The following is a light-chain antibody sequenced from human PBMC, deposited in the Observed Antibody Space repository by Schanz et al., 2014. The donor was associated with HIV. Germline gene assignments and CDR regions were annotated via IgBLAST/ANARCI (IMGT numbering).Light chain of an antibody. V-gene: IGKV1-5*03. CDR1: QSISGR. CDR3: LEYSDDVYS. Sequence: DIQMTQSPSTLSASVGDRITITCRASQSISGRLAWYQQKPGEALNLLISEESTLEFGVPPRLSGSGSGTEFTRNISNLQPGDNATYYCLEYSDDVYSFGQGTKLQIK. J-gene: IGKJ2*01. CDR2: EES.